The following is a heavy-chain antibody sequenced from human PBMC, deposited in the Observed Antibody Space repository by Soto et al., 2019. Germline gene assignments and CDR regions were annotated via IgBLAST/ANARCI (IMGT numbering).Heavy chain of an antibody. Sequence: SETLSLTCTVSGDTITSFSWNWIRQSAGKGLEWIGRISTTGNTHYNPSLESRVPMSLDKSKNQFSLKLTPVTAADTAVHYCEGESGENWSYEAYWGQGTLVTVSS. V-gene: IGHV4-4*07. CDR3: EGESGENWSYEAY. CDR1: GDTITSFS. D-gene: IGHD1-7*01. CDR2: ISTTGNT. J-gene: IGHJ4*02.